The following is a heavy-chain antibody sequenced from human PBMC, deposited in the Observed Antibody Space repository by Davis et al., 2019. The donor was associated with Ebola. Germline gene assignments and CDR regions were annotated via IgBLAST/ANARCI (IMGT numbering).Heavy chain of an antibody. Sequence: SVKVSCKASGDTFNSFAISWVRQAPGQGLEWMGGIIPMFRSPNYAQKFQGRVTITADESTKTVYMELSSLRSEDSAIYYCARLRTGYYFDSSDSPTWFDPWGQGTQVTVSS. V-gene: IGHV1-69*13. CDR2: IIPMFRSP. CDR1: GDTFNSFA. CDR3: ARLRTGYYFDSSDSPTWFDP. D-gene: IGHD3-22*01. J-gene: IGHJ5*02.